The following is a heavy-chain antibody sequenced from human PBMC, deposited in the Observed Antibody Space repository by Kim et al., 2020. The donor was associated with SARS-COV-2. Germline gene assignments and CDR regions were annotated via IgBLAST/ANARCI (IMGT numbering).Heavy chain of an antibody. D-gene: IGHD3-22*01. V-gene: IGHV3-23*01. CDR2: ISDSSDNT. CDR3: AKPIYDTRGTYYGRPGFDM. CDR1: GFSFSSYV. Sequence: GGSLRLSCAASGFSFSSYVMSWVRQAPGKGLEWVSSISDSSDNTYYANSVKGRFTISRDNSNKTLYLRMKSLRAEDTAIYYCAKPIYDTRGTYYGRPGFDMWGRGTMVTVSS. J-gene: IGHJ3*02.